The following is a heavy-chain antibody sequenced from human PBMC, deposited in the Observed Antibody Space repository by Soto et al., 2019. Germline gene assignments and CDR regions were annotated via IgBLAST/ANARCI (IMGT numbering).Heavy chain of an antibody. D-gene: IGHD2-2*01. CDR3: ARDADIVVVPAAAPYYFDY. CDR1: GYTVTSYG. Sequence: QVQLVQSGAEVKKPGASVKVSCKASGYTVTSYGISWVRQAPGQGLEWMGWISAYNGNTNYAPKLQGRVTMTTDPSTSTAYMELRRLRSDDTAVYYCARDADIVVVPAAAPYYFDYWGQGTLVTVSS. J-gene: IGHJ4*02. V-gene: IGHV1-18*01. CDR2: ISAYNGNT.